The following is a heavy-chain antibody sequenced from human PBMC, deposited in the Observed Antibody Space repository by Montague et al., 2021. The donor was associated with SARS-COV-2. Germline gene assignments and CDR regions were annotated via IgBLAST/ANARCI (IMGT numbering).Heavy chain of an antibody. CDR1: GGSISSGSYY. D-gene: IGHD5-12*01. CDR2: IYTSGTT. V-gene: IGHV4-61*02. Sequence: TLSLTCTVSGGSISSGSYYWSWIRQPAGKGLEWIGRIYTSGTTDYSFSLKSRVTISVDISKSQFSLKLTSVTAADTAVYYCARAHSGSWAHLDNWGQGSLVTVSS. J-gene: IGHJ4*02. CDR3: ARAHSGSWAHLDN.